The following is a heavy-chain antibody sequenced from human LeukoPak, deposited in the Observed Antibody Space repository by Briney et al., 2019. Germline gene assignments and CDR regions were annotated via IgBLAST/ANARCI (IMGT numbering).Heavy chain of an antibody. CDR3: ARLSGYSSGHYYSDY. V-gene: IGHV4-59*01. D-gene: IGHD3-22*01. Sequence: SETLSLTCTVSGGSISSDYWSWIRQPPGKGLEWIGYIYYRGSTNYNPSLKSRVTISVDTSKNQFSLKLSPVTAADTAVYYCARLSGYSSGHYYSDYWGQGALVTVSS. J-gene: IGHJ4*02. CDR1: GGSISSDY. CDR2: IYYRGST.